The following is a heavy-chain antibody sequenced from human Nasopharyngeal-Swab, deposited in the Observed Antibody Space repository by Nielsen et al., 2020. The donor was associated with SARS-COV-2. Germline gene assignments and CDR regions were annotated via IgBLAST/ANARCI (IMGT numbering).Heavy chain of an antibody. D-gene: IGHD2-2*01. CDR3: ARGGPDIVVVPAEAFDI. Sequence: ASVKVSCKASGYTFTSYGISWVRQAPGQGLEWMGWISAYNGNTNYAQKLQGRVTMTTDTSTSTAYMELRSLRSDDTAVYCCARGGPDIVVVPAEAFDIWGQGTMVTVSS. CDR1: GYTFTSYG. CDR2: ISAYNGNT. J-gene: IGHJ3*02. V-gene: IGHV1-18*01.